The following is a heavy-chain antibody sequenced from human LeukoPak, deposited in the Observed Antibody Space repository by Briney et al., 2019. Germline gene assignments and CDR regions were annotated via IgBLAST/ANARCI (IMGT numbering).Heavy chain of an antibody. CDR3: AKVGDSSSHYYYYYMDV. CDR2: ISYDGSNK. CDR1: GFTFSSFG. J-gene: IGHJ6*03. V-gene: IGHV3-30*18. Sequence: QPGRSLRLSCAAPGFTFSSFGMHWVRQAPGKGLEWVAVISYDGSNKYYADSVKGRFTISRDNSKNTLYLQMNSLTAEDTAVYYCAKVGDSSSHYYYYYMDVWGKGTTVTVSS. D-gene: IGHD6-6*01.